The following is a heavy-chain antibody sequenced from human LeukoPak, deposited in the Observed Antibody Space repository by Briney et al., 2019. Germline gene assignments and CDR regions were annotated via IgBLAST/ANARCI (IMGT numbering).Heavy chain of an antibody. V-gene: IGHV1-18*01. Sequence: ASVNVSCKASGYTFTSYGISWVRQAPGQGLEWMGWISAYNGNTNYAQKLQGRVTMTRDTSTSTVYMELSSLRSEDTAVYYCARDDGELDYWGQGTLVTVSS. CDR2: ISAYNGNT. D-gene: IGHD3-10*01. CDR3: ARDDGELDY. J-gene: IGHJ4*02. CDR1: GYTFTSYG.